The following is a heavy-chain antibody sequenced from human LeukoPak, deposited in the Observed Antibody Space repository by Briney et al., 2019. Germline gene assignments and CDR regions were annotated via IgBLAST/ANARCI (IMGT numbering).Heavy chain of an antibody. CDR3: ARAPPDNSSGWYSLYYYYYYMDV. V-gene: IGHV3-30*03. Sequence: SGGSLRLSCAASGFTFRSYGMHWVRQAPGKGLEWVAVISYDGSNKYYADSVKGRFTISRDNAKNSLYLQMNSLRDEDTAVYYCARAPPDNSSGWYSLYYYYYYMDVWGKGTTVTVTS. CDR1: GFTFRSYG. D-gene: IGHD6-19*01. CDR2: ISYDGSNK. J-gene: IGHJ6*03.